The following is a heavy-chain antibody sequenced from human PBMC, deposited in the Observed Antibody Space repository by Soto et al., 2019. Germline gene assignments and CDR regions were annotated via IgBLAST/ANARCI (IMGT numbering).Heavy chain of an antibody. CDR3: ARSPPFEVVVAGTPLIGAFDI. V-gene: IGHV1-2*04. J-gene: IGHJ3*02. CDR1: GYTFTGYY. CDR2: INPNSGGT. D-gene: IGHD2-15*01. Sequence: QVQLVQSGAEVKKPGASVKVSCKASGYTFTGYYMHWVRQAPGQGLEWMGWINPNSGGTNYAQKFQGWVTMTRDTSISTAYMELSRLRSDDTAVYYCARSPPFEVVVAGTPLIGAFDIWGQGTMVTVSS.